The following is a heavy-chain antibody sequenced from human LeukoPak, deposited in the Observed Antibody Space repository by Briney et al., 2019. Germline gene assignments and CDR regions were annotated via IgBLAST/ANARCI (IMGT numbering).Heavy chain of an antibody. D-gene: IGHD6-19*01. CDR2: ISSSGSTI. V-gene: IGHV3-48*03. J-gene: IGHJ4*02. Sequence: PGGSLRLSCAASGFTFSSYEMNWVRQAPGKGLEWVSYISSSGSTIYYADSVKGRFTISRDNAKNSLYLQMNSLRAEDTAVYYCAKDGSGWFWGYFDYWGQGTLVTVSS. CDR1: GFTFSSYE. CDR3: AKDGSGWFWGYFDY.